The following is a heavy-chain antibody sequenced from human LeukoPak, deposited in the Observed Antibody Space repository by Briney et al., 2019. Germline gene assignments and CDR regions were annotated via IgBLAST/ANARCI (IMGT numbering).Heavy chain of an antibody. Sequence: GRALRPLCADPGFTFSSSGMSWVRQDKGKGLEWVSAIIESGESTYYTDSVKGRFTISRDNSKNTLYLQMNSLRAEDTAFYYCAKGSAQYYFDSWGQGTLVTVSS. CDR2: IIESGEST. D-gene: IGHD3-10*01. V-gene: IGHV3-23*01. CDR3: AKGSAQYYFDS. CDR1: GFTFSSSG. J-gene: IGHJ4*02.